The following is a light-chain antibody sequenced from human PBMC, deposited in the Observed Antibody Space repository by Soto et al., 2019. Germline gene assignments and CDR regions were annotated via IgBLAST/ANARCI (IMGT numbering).Light chain of an antibody. V-gene: IGKV3-15*01. CDR2: GAS. J-gene: IGKJ2*01. CDR1: QNIGNR. Sequence: EMDMTQSPATLSVSPGEGATLSCRAAQNIGNRLGWYQQRPGQAPRLLIYGASIRATGITPRFSASGSGTDFSLTISSLKPEDSATYYCQYLGAFGQGTKLEIK. CDR3: QYLGA.